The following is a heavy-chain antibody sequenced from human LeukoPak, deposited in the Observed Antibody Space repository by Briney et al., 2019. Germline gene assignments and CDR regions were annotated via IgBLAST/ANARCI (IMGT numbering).Heavy chain of an antibody. J-gene: IGHJ4*02. CDR2: ISYDGSDK. D-gene: IGHD6-19*01. CDR1: GFTFSSYG. CDR3: ATTLGSGWKFDY. Sequence: GGSLRLSCAASGFTFSSYGMHWVRQAPGKGLEWVAVISYDGSDKYNADFVKGRFTISRDNSKNTLYLQMSSLRTEDTAVYYCATTLGSGWKFDYWGQGTLVTVSS. V-gene: IGHV3-30*03.